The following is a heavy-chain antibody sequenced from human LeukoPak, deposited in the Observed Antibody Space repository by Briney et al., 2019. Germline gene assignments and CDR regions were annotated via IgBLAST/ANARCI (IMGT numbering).Heavy chain of an antibody. V-gene: IGHV3-11*01. J-gene: IGHJ4*02. CDR1: GFIFSDNY. CDR2: ISSGGTIT. Sequence: GGSLRLSCAASGFIFSDNYMSWIRQAPGKGLEWVSNISSGGTITNYADSVKGRFTISRDNAKNSLYLQMNSLRAEDTAVYFCARVRHKYGSYYFDYWGQGTLVTVSS. CDR3: ARVRHKYGSYYFDY. D-gene: IGHD3-10*01.